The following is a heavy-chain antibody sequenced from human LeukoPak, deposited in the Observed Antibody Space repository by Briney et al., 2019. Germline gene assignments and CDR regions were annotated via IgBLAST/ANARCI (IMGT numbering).Heavy chain of an antibody. CDR1: GGSFSSYG. CDR2: VLPIFGIT. D-gene: IGHD3-3*01. V-gene: IGHV1-69*13. J-gene: IGHJ4*02. Sequence: ASVKVSCKASGGSFSSYGISWVRQAPGQGLEWMGGVLPIFGITNYAQRFQGRVTITADESRSTAYMELSSLTSDDTAVYYCARDLLPMTKAGVVNDWGQGSLVIVSA. CDR3: ARDLLPMTKAGVVND.